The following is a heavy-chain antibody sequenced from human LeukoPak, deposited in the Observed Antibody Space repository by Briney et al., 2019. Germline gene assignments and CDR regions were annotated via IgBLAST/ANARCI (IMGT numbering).Heavy chain of an antibody. CDR1: GFTVSSNC. CDR2: IYSGGST. CDR3: ASALVSGGSYHSTLGLDY. J-gene: IGHJ4*02. V-gene: IGHV3-66*02. Sequence: GGSLRLSCAAAGFTVSSNCMSWVRQAPGKGLEWVSVIYSGGSTYYADSVKGRFTISRDNSKNTLYLQMNSLRAEDTAVYYCASALVSGGSYHSTLGLDYWGQGTLVTVSS. D-gene: IGHD1-26*01.